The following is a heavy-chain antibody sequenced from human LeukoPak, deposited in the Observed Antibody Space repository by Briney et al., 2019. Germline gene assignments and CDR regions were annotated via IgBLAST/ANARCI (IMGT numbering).Heavy chain of an antibody. J-gene: IGHJ4*02. Sequence: PGGSLRLSCAASGFTFSSYGMHWVRQAPGKGLEWVAFIRYDGSNKYHADSVKGRFTISRDNSKNTLYLQMNSLRAEDTAVYYCAKARAKTTVTSGYWGQGTLVTVSS. D-gene: IGHD4-17*01. CDR3: AKARAKTTVTSGY. CDR2: IRYDGSNK. CDR1: GFTFSSYG. V-gene: IGHV3-30*02.